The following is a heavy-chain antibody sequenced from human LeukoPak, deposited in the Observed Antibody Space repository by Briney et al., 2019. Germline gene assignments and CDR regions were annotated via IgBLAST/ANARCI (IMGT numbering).Heavy chain of an antibody. D-gene: IGHD2-15*01. J-gene: IGHJ5*02. CDR3: ARDPRNVGLAP. CDR2: NNGDGSTT. CDR1: GFSLSGYW. V-gene: IGHV3-74*01. Sequence: LAGGSLRLSCVASGFSLSGYWMYWVRQAPGKGLMYISRNNGDGSTTNYADVVKGRFTMSRDNVKNTLYLQMNSLRVEDTAVYYCARDPRNVGLAPWCQGTLVTVSS.